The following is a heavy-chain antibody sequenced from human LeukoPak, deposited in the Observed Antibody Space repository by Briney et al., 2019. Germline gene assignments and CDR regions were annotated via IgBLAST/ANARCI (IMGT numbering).Heavy chain of an antibody. CDR3: AKGESSGYYSHFDY. CDR1: GGTFSSYS. V-gene: IGHV1-69*13. J-gene: IGHJ4*02. Sequence: ASVKVSCKASGGTFSSYSISWVRQAPGQGLEWMGGIVPIFGTASYAQKFQGRVTITADESTSTAYMEMSSLRSEDTAVYYCAKGESSGYYSHFDYWGQGTLVTVSS. CDR2: IVPIFGTA. D-gene: IGHD3-22*01.